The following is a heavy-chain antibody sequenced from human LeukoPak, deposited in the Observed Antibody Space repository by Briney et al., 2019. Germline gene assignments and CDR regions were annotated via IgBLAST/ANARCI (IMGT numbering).Heavy chain of an antibody. J-gene: IGHJ4*02. CDR2: INHSGST. CDR3: ARSNSKWPYYFDY. V-gene: IGHV4-34*01. D-gene: IGHD5-12*01. Sequence: PSETLSLTCTVSGGSISSYYWSWIRQPPGKGLEWIGEINHSGSTNYNPSLKSRVTISVDTSKNQFSLKLSSVTAADTAVYYCARSNSKWPYYFDYWGQGTLVTVSS. CDR1: GGSISSYY.